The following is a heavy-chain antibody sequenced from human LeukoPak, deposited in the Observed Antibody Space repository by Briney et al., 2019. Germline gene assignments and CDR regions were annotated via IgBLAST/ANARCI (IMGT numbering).Heavy chain of an antibody. J-gene: IGHJ3*02. CDR3: ARDDWNYSAFDI. D-gene: IGHD1-7*01. CDR1: GYAFTNYL. Sequence: ASVKVSCKASGYAFTNYLINWVRQAPGRGLEWMGWVSTYNGNTNYTQKFQGRFTMTTDPSTSTAYMELRSLRSDDTAMYYCARDDWNYSAFDIWGQGTKVTVSS. CDR2: VSTYNGNT. V-gene: IGHV1-18*01.